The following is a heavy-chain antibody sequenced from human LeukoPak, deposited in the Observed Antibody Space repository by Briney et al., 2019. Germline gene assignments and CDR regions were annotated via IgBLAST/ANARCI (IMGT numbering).Heavy chain of an antibody. CDR1: GYSFTSYW. V-gene: IGHV5-51*01. J-gene: IGHJ4*02. Sequence: GESLKISCKGSGYSFTSYWIGWVRQLPGKGLEWMGIIYPGDSDTRYSPSFQGQVTISADKSISTAYLQWSSLKASDTATYYCARPNYDFWSGYYPYWGQGTLVTVSS. D-gene: IGHD3-3*01. CDR2: IYPGDSDT. CDR3: ARPNYDFWSGYYPY.